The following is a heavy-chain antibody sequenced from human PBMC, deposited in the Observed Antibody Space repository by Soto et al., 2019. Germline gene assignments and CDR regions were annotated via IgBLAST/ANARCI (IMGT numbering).Heavy chain of an antibody. CDR3: ASGYTYGQFDY. CDR1: GFTFSIYW. J-gene: IGHJ4*02. CDR2: IKQDGSEK. Sequence: GGSLRLSCAASGFTFSIYWMSWVRQAPGKGLEWVANIKQDGSEKYYVDSVKGRFTISRDNAKNSLYLQMSSLRAEDTAVYYCASGYTYGQFDYWGQGTLVTVSS. V-gene: IGHV3-7*02. D-gene: IGHD5-18*01.